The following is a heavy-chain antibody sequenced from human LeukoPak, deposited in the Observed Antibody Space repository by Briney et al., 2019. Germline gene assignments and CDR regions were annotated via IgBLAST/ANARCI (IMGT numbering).Heavy chain of an antibody. Sequence: PGGSLRLSCAASGFTFSRHGMHWVRQAPGKGLEWVAFIRYDGSEKYYADSVKGRFTISRDNSENTLYLQMNSLRPEDTAVYYCASSWGSSWYLDYWGQGTLVTVSS. V-gene: IGHV3-30*02. CDR1: GFTFSRHG. CDR2: IRYDGSEK. J-gene: IGHJ4*02. D-gene: IGHD6-13*01. CDR3: ASSWGSSWYLDY.